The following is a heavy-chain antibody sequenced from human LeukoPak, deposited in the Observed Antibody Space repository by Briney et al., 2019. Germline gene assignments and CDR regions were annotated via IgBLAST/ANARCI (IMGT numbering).Heavy chain of an antibody. Sequence: PSETLSLTCTVSGGSISSYYWSWIRQPPGKGLEWIGYIYTSGSTNYNPSLKSRVTISVDTSKNQFSPKLSSVTAADTAVYYCATLDSSGYYPSYWGQGTLVTVSS. V-gene: IGHV4-4*09. D-gene: IGHD3-22*01. CDR1: GGSISSYY. CDR3: ATLDSSGYYPSY. CDR2: IYTSGST. J-gene: IGHJ4*02.